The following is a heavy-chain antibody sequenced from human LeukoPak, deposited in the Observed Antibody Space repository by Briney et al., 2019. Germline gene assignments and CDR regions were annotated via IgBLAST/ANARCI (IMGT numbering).Heavy chain of an antibody. V-gene: IGHV3-33*06. Sequence: GRSLRLSCAASGFTFSSYGMHRVRQAPGKGLEWVAVIWYDGSDKYYADSVKGRFTISRDNSKNTLYLQMNSLRAEDTAVYYCAKEGTVTPIDCWGQGTLVTVSS. CDR1: GFTFSSYG. CDR3: AKEGTVTPIDC. CDR2: IWYDGSDK. D-gene: IGHD4-17*01. J-gene: IGHJ4*02.